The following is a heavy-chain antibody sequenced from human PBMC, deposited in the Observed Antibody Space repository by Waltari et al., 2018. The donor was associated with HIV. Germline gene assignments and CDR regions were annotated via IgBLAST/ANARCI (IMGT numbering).Heavy chain of an antibody. V-gene: IGHV3-23*01. J-gene: IGHJ2*01. Sequence: EEQLLESGGGLAQPGGSLRLSCAASGFTLSSTYAMSWVRQAPAKGLEWVSGVSGSGSSTYYADPVKGRFTISRDNSKNTLHLQLNRLRAEDTVLYYCAKRVNTIRGVYWYFDLWGRGTLVTVSS. CDR2: VSGSGSST. CDR3: AKRVNTIRGVYWYFDL. CDR1: GFTLSSTYA. D-gene: IGHD3-10*01.